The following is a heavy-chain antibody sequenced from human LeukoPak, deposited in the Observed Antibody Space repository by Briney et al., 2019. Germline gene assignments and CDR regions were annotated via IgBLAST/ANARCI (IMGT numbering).Heavy chain of an antibody. CDR2: IWYDGSNK. CDR3: AKDRGAAAGTFYFDC. V-gene: IGHV3-33*06. Sequence: PGGSLRLSCAASGFTFSSYGMHWVRQAPGKGLEWVAVIWYDGSNKYYADSVKGRFTISRDNSKNTLYLQMNSLRAEDTAVYYCAKDRGAAAGTFYFDCWGQGTLVTVSS. J-gene: IGHJ4*02. D-gene: IGHD6-13*01. CDR1: GFTFSSYG.